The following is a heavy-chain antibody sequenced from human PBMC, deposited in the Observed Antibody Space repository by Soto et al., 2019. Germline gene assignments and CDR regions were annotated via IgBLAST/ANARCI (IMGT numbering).Heavy chain of an antibody. V-gene: IGHV1-2*04. CDR1: GDSFNDYY. J-gene: IGHJ6*03. Sequence: QVQLVQYGAEVRKPGASVTVSCRSSGDSFNDYYIHWVRQAPGQGLAWMGWINPNSGVTKYAQKFQGWVSMISDTSSRTVYMQLGKLRSVATAVYYCARVRGGATSTLDYYYFYMDVWGTGTTVTVSS. D-gene: IGHD3-10*01. CDR2: INPNSGVT. CDR3: ARVRGGATSTLDYYYFYMDV.